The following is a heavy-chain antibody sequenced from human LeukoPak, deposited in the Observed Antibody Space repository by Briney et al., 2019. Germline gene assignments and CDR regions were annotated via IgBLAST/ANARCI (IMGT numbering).Heavy chain of an antibody. V-gene: IGHV1-46*01. CDR1: GYTFASYY. CDR3: ARDSTPTYYSGTYYFEY. CDR2: INPSGGST. Sequence: ASVKVSCKASGYTFASYYMHWVRQAPGQGFEWMGIINPSGGSTTYAQKFQGRVTMTRDTSTSTVYMELSSLRSEDTALYYCARDSTPTYYSGTYYFEYWGQGTLVTVSS. J-gene: IGHJ4*02. D-gene: IGHD1-26*01.